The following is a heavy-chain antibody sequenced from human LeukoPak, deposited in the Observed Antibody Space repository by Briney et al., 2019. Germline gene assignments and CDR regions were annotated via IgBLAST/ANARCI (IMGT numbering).Heavy chain of an antibody. CDR1: GFTFSDYY. CDR3: ASSTSGSRDY. V-gene: IGHV3-30-3*01. J-gene: IGHJ4*02. Sequence: GGSLRLSCAASGFTFSDYYMSWIRQAPGKGLEWVAVISYDGSNKYYADSVKGRFTISRDNSKNTLYLQMNSLRAEDTAVYYCASSTSGSRDYWGQGTLVTVSS. D-gene: IGHD1-26*01. CDR2: ISYDGSNK.